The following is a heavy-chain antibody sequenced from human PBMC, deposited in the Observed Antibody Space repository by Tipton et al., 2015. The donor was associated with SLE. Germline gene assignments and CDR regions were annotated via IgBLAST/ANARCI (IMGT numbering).Heavy chain of an antibody. D-gene: IGHD2-21*01. CDR2: IYDSGRA. CDR3: ARSYSNALDT. Sequence: TLSLTCTVSGDSLSGYYWNWIRQPPGKGLEWIGYIYDSGRANYNPSFKSRVTISVDTSKNQFSLKLSSVTAGDTAVYFCARSYSNALDTLVPGTLSSVSS. V-gene: IGHV4-59*01. CDR1: GDSLSGYY. J-gene: IGHJ3*02.